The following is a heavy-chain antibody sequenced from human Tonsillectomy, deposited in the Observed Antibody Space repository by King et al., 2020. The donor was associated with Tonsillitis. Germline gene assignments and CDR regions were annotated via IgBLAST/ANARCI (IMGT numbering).Heavy chain of an antibody. Sequence: VQLVQSGAEVKKPGASVKVSCKASGYTFTSYDINWVRQAPGQGLEWMGWMNPNSGKTVYAQKFQGRVTMTRNTPLSTAYMELNSLRSEDTAVYYCATGSSPWFGEFYYGMDVWGQGTRVTVSS. CDR1: GYTFTSYD. D-gene: IGHD3-10*01. CDR3: ATGSSPWFGEFYYGMDV. CDR2: MNPNSGKT. V-gene: IGHV1-8*02. J-gene: IGHJ6*02.